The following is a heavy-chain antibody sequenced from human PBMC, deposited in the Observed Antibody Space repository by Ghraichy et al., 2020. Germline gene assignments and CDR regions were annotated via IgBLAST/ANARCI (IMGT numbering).Heavy chain of an antibody. V-gene: IGHV3-13*01. CDR2: IGTAGDT. J-gene: IGHJ6*02. CDR1: GFTFSSYY. CDR3: ARGSGSYYRTSGMDV. Sequence: GGSLRLSCAASGFTFSSYYMHWVRQATGKGLEWVSAIGTAGDTYYPGSVKGRFTISRENAKNSLYLQMNSLRAGDTAVYYCARGSGSYYRTSGMDVWGQGTTVTVSS. D-gene: IGHD3-10*01.